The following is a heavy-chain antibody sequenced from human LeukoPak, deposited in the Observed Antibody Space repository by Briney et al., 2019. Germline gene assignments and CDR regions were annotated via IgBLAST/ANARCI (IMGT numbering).Heavy chain of an antibody. V-gene: IGHV1-18*01. Sequence: ASVKVSCKASGYTFTSYGISWVRQAPGQGLEWMGWISAYNGNTNYAQKLQGRVTMTTDTSTSTAYMELRSLRSDDTAVYYCRSDFWSGYYPYGMDVWGQGTTVTVPS. CDR3: RSDFWSGYYPYGMDV. CDR1: GYTFTSYG. CDR2: ISAYNGNT. D-gene: IGHD3-3*01. J-gene: IGHJ6*02.